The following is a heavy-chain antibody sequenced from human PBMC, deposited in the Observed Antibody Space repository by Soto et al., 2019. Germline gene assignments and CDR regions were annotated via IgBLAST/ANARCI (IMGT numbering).Heavy chain of an antibody. J-gene: IGHJ4*02. CDR2: IYYSGRT. D-gene: IGHD3-22*01. CDR1: AGSTSSSTYY. Sequence: SQSRSLTWTVAAGSTSSSTYYWGWIREPPGNGREWIGSIYYSGRTDNNPSLKSRVTIFVDTSKNHSSLKLSSMTAADKAVYYCARGTPPITMVVVVTDYDYFDYWGQGTLVTVSS. CDR3: ARGTPPITMVVVVTDYDYFDY. V-gene: IGHV4-39*02.